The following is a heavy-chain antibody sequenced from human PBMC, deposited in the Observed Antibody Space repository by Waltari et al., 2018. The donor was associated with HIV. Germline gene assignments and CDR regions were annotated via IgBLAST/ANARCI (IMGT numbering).Heavy chain of an antibody. V-gene: IGHV3-23*01. J-gene: IGHJ4*02. D-gene: IGHD6-19*01. CDR3: ATCNIGSGWYLKSPIRI. Sequence: VQMLESGGDLVQPGGSLRLSCAVSGLNFATSGLGWVGQAPGKGLEWMSAITSSGGRTYYAESVKGRFIISRDNSKKTVTLQLKNLRLGDTAMYYCATCNIGSGWYLKSPIRIWGQGTLVTVS. CDR1: GLNFATSG. CDR2: ITSSGGRT.